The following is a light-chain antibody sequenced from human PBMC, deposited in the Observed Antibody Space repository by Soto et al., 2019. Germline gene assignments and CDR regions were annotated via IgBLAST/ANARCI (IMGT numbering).Light chain of an antibody. CDR3: QKYNIAPLP. Sequence: DVQMTQSPSSLSAFVGDRVTITCRASQGIAPYCAWFQQKPGKVPKLLIYATYTLQSWVPSRFSGIGSGTDCTLTIKSLQPEDVGTYDCQKYNIAPLPFGGGTKVEIK. CDR1: QGIAPY. V-gene: IGKV1-27*01. J-gene: IGKJ4*01. CDR2: ATY.